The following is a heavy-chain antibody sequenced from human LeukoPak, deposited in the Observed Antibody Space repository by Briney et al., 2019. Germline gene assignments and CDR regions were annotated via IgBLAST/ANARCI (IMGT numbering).Heavy chain of an antibody. CDR2: ISYDGSNK. CDR3: ASSYDFWSGYHDY. CDR1: GSTFSSYA. V-gene: IGHV3-30*04. Sequence: GRSLRLSCAASGSTFSSYAMHWVRQAPGKGLEWVAVISYDGSNKYYADSVKGRFTISRGNSKNTLYLQMNSLRAEDTAVYYCASSYDFWSGYHDYWGQGTLVTVSS. D-gene: IGHD3-3*01. J-gene: IGHJ4*02.